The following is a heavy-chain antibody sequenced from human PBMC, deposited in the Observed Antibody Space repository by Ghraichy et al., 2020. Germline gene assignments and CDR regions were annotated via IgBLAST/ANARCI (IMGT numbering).Heavy chain of an antibody. J-gene: IGHJ6*02. V-gene: IGHV3-7*01. CDR3: ARILGYCSSTSCHSYYYYGMDV. CDR2: IKQDGSEK. CDR1: GFTFSSYW. Sequence: ETLSLTCAASGFTFSSYWMSWVRQAPGKGLEWVANIKQDGSEKYYVDSVKGRFTISRDNAKNSLYLQMNSLRAEDTAVYYCARILGYCSSTSCHSYYYYGMDVWGQGTTVTVSS. D-gene: IGHD2-2*01.